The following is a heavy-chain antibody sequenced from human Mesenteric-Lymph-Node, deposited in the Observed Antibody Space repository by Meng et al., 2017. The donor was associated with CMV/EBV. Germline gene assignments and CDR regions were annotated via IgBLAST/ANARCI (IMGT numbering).Heavy chain of an antibody. J-gene: IGHJ4*02. CDR1: GASSISSSW. CDR3: ASLEAAAQIDY. Sequence: LPSAVFGASSISSSWCSWIRQAPRRELEWIGDIYHSGRTNYHPSLKSRVTISVDKSKIQFSLKLRSVTAADTAVYYGASLEAAAQIDYWGQGTLVTVSS. V-gene: IGHV4-4*02. CDR2: IYHSGRT. D-gene: IGHD6-13*01.